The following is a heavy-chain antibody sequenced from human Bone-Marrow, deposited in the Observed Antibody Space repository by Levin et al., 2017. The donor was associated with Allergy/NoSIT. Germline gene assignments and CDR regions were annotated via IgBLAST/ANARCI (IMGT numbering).Heavy chain of an antibody. CDR3: ARHQESITMIVVVIVFYNWFDP. D-gene: IGHD3-22*01. V-gene: IGHV4-39*01. CDR1: GGSISSSSYY. Sequence: SETLSLTCTVSGGSISSSSYYWGWIRQPPGKGLEWIGSIYYSGSTYYNPSLKSRVTISVDTSKNQFSLKLSSVTAADTAVYYCARHQESITMIVVVIVFYNWFDPWGQGTLVTVSS. CDR2: IYYSGST. J-gene: IGHJ5*02.